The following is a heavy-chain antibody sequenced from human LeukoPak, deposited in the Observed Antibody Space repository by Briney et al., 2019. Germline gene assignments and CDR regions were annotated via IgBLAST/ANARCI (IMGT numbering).Heavy chain of an antibody. J-gene: IGHJ4*02. CDR1: GGSISSSSYY. CDR2: IYYSGST. CDR3: ARPYSSGWYGDFDY. V-gene: IGHV4-39*01. Sequence: SETLSLTCTVSGGSISSSSYYWGWIRQPPGKGLEWIGSIYYSGSTYYTPSLTSRATISVDTSKNQFSMKLSSVTAADTAVYYCARPYSSGWYGDFDYWGQGTLVTVSS. D-gene: IGHD6-19*01.